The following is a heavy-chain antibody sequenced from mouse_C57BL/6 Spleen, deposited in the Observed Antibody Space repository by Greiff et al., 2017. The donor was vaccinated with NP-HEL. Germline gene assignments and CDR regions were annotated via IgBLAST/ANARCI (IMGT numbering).Heavy chain of an antibody. Sequence: EVKLMESGEGLVKPGGSLKLSCAASGFTFSSYAMSWVRQTPEKRLEWVAYISSGGDYIYYADTVKGRFTISRDNARNTLYLQMSSLKSEDTAMYYCTRGRDDGYSLDYWGQGTTLTVSS. CDR3: TRGRDDGYSLDY. V-gene: IGHV5-9-1*02. J-gene: IGHJ2*01. CDR2: ISSGGDYI. D-gene: IGHD2-3*01. CDR1: GFTFSSYA.